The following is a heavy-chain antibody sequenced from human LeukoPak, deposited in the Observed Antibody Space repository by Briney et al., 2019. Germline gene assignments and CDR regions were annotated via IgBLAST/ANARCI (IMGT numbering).Heavy chain of an antibody. D-gene: IGHD3-10*01. CDR1: GFNFSSYG. Sequence: GRSLRLSCTASGFNFSSYGIHWVRQTPGKGLEWVALVSYDGSSKDYVDSVKGRFTISRDDSKNTVYLQINSLRAEDTAVYYCAREMGSVYFDFWGQGTLVTVSS. V-gene: IGHV3-33*01. CDR2: VSYDGSSK. J-gene: IGHJ4*02. CDR3: AREMGSVYFDF.